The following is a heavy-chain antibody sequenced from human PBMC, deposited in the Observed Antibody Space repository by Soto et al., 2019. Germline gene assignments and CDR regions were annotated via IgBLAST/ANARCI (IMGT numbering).Heavy chain of an antibody. CDR1: GFIFSNYG. V-gene: IGHV3-33*01. Sequence: QVQLVESGGGVVQPGRSLRLSCEASGFIFSNYGMHWVRQAPGRGLEWVAVIWFDGDYKYYADSVKGRVLISRDNSKRALYLDINSHRTETMGVYYCGRASKSGSIDSGIIRRHCYYSYGMDVWGQGTAVTVSS. J-gene: IGHJ6*02. CDR3: GRASKSGSIDSGIIRRHCYYSYGMDV. CDR2: IWFDGDYK. D-gene: IGHD3-3*01.